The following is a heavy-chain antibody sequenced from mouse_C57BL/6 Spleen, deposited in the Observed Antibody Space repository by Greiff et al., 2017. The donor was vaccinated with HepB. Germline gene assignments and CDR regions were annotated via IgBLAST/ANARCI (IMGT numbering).Heavy chain of an antibody. CDR3: ARSRDYYDYDGWFAD. V-gene: IGHV1-39*01. J-gene: IGHJ3*01. CDR2: INPNYGTT. CDR1: GYSFTDYN. Sequence: EVQRVESGPELVKPGASVKISCKASGYSFTDYNMNWVKQSNGKSLEWIGVINPNYGTTSYNQKFKGKATLTVDQSSSTAYMQLNSLTSEDSAVYCCARSRDYYDYDGWFADWGQGTLVTVSA. D-gene: IGHD2-4*01.